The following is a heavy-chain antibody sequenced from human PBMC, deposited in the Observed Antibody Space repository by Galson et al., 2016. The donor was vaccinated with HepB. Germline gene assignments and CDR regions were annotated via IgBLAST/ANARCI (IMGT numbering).Heavy chain of an antibody. D-gene: IGHD4-11*01. V-gene: IGHV3-48*02. Sequence: SLRLSCAASGFMFGNFSMNWVRQAPGKGLEWVSYINRRSTTIYYADSVKGRFTISRDNAKNSPYLQMNSLRDEDTAVYYCAREYYSNYKYYGMDVWGQGTTVTVSS. CDR2: INRRSTTI. CDR1: GFMFGNFS. CDR3: AREYYSNYKYYGMDV. J-gene: IGHJ6*02.